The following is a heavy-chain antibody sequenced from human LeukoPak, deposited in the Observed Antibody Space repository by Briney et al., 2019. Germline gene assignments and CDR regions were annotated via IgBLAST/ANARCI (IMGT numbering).Heavy chain of an antibody. V-gene: IGHV3-53*05. CDR3: ATVAIEIRSPIVVVTASQYYFDY. CDR2: IHTSGST. CDR1: GFSVSGNY. D-gene: IGHD2-21*02. J-gene: IGHJ4*02. Sequence: GGSLRLSCAASGFSVSGNYMSWVRQAPGKGLEWVSFIHTSGSTFYADSVKGRFTISRDNSKNTLYLQMNSLRSEDTAVYYCATVAIEIRSPIVVVTASQYYFDYWGQGTLVTVSS.